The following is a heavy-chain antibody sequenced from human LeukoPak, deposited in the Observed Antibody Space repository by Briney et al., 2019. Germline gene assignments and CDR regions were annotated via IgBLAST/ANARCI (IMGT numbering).Heavy chain of an antibody. Sequence: GASVKVSCKASGYTFTGYYMHWVRQAPGQGLEWMGWINPNSGGTNYAQKFQGWVTMTRDTSISTAYMELSRLRSDDTAVYYCARDGCSGGSCQGNWFDPWGQGTLVTVSS. CDR1: GYTFTGYY. J-gene: IGHJ5*02. CDR3: ARDGCSGGSCQGNWFDP. D-gene: IGHD2-15*01. CDR2: INPNSGGT. V-gene: IGHV1-2*04.